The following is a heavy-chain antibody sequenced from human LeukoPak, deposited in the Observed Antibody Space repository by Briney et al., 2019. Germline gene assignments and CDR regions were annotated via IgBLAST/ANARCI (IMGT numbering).Heavy chain of an antibody. D-gene: IGHD1-26*01. CDR3: ARGDYYHVY. CDR2: IKPDASDQ. CDR1: GFTFSGYW. Sequence: GGSLRLSCAASGFTFSGYWMTWVRQAPGKGSEWVANIKPDASDQNYVDSVKGRFTISRDNAKNSLYLQMNSLRAEDTAVYYCARGDYYHVYWGQGTLVTVSS. V-gene: IGHV3-7*04. J-gene: IGHJ4*02.